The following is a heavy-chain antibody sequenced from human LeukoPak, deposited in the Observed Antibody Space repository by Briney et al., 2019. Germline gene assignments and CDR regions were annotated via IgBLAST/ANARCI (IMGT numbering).Heavy chain of an antibody. CDR2: IKRKTDGGIT. CDR3: TTRRKQWLGSHDY. J-gene: IGHJ4*02. CDR1: GFTFSNAW. Sequence: GGSLRLSCAASGFTFSNAWISWVRQAPGKGVEGVGRIKRKTDGGITDYAAPVKGRFTISRHNSKNTLYLQMNSLKPEDTAVYYCTTRRKQWLGSHDYWGQGTLVTVSS. V-gene: IGHV3-15*01. D-gene: IGHD6-19*01.